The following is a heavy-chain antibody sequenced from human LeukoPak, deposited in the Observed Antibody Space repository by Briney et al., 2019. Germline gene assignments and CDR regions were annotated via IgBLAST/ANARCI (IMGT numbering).Heavy chain of an antibody. V-gene: IGHV1-24*01. D-gene: IGHD6-13*01. Sequence: ASVKVSCKVSGYTLTELFMHWVRQAPGKGLEWMGGFDPEDGETIYAQKFQGRVTMTEDTSTDTAYMELSSLRSEDTAVYYCATAAGTDPYYFDYWGQGTLVTVSS. CDR1: GYTLTELF. CDR3: ATAAGTDPYYFDY. J-gene: IGHJ4*02. CDR2: FDPEDGET.